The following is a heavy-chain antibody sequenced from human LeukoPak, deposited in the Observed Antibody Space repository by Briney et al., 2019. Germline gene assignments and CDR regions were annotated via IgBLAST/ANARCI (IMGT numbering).Heavy chain of an antibody. Sequence: SETLSLTCAVYGGSFSGYYWSWIRQPPGKGLEWIGEINHSGSTNYNPSLKSRVTISVDTSKNQFSLKLSSVTAADTAVYYCARNSKIVVVPAALKAHSTRNIWFDPWGQGTLVTVSS. D-gene: IGHD2-2*01. J-gene: IGHJ5*02. V-gene: IGHV4-34*01. CDR2: INHSGST. CDR3: ARNSKIVVVPAALKAHSTRNIWFDP. CDR1: GGSFSGYY.